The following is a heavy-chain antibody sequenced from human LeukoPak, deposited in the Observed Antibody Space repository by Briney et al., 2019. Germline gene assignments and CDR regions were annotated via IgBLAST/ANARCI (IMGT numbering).Heavy chain of an antibody. CDR1: GGSISSGDYY. CDR3: ARLLWYGGSTRGYYMDV. D-gene: IGHD2-2*01. CDR2: IYYSGST. V-gene: IGHV4-39*01. J-gene: IGHJ6*03. Sequence: SQTLSLTCTVSGGSISSGDYYWSWIRQPPGKGLEWIGSIYYSGSTYYNPSLKSRVTISVDTSKNQFSLKLSSLTAADTAVYYCARLLWYGGSTRGYYMDVWGKGTTVTVSS.